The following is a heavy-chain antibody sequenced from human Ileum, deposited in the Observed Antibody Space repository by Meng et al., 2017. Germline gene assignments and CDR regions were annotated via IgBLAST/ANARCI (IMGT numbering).Heavy chain of an antibody. Sequence: QGQPQQGGAGLLKPSETLSLTCAVYGGSFSGYYCSWLRQPPGKGLEWIGEINHSGNTNYNPSLKSRVTLSLDTSKNHFSLNLTSVTAADTAVYYCARGREQQLVRGFGYWGQGTLVTVSS. CDR2: INHSGNT. CDR3: ARGREQQLVRGFGY. J-gene: IGHJ4*02. D-gene: IGHD6-6*01. V-gene: IGHV4-34*01. CDR1: GGSFSGYY.